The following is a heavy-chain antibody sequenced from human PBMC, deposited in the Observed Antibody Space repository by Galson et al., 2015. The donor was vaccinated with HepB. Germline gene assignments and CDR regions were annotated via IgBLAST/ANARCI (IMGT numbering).Heavy chain of an antibody. CDR2: TYYRSRWYN. Sequence: CAISGDSVSSNRAVWNWIRQSPSRGLEWLGRTYYRSRWYNDYAVSVKSRISINADTSKNQVSLQLNSVTPDDTAVYYCAYGVDVWGQGTRVTVS. CDR3: AYGVDV. J-gene: IGHJ6*02. V-gene: IGHV6-1*01. CDR1: GDSVSSNRAV.